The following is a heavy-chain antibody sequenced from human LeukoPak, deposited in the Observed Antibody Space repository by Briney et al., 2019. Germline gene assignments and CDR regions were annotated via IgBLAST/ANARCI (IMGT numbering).Heavy chain of an antibody. CDR2: IKQDGSEK. V-gene: IGHV3-7*04. CDR1: GFTFSSYW. Sequence: PGGSLRLSCAASGFTFSSYWMSWVRQAPRKGLEGVANIKQDGSEKYYVDSVKGRFTISRDNAKNSLYLQMNRLRAEDTAVYYCARLAYCGGDCADDAFDIWGQGTMVTVSS. CDR3: ARLAYCGGDCADDAFDI. J-gene: IGHJ3*02. D-gene: IGHD2-21*02.